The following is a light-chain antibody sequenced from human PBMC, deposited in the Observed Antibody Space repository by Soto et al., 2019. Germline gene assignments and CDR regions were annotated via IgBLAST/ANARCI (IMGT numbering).Light chain of an antibody. CDR3: QQRSDWLT. V-gene: IGKV3-11*01. CDR1: QSVSTY. Sequence: EVVLTQSPATLSLSPGERATLSCRASQSVSTYLAWYQQKPGQAPRLLIYDASKRATGIPARFSGSGSGTDFTLTISSLEPEDFAVYHCQQRSDWLTFGGGTKVEIK. CDR2: DAS. J-gene: IGKJ4*01.